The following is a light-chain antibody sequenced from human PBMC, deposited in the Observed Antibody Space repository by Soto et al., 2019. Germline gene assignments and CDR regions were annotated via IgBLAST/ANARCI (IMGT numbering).Light chain of an antibody. Sequence: DIQMTQSPSSLSASVGDRVTITCRASQNIRKYINWYQQKAGKAPKVLIYAASSLQSGVPSRFSGSGSGTEFTLSISSLQPEDVATYYCQESFVPPWSFGQGTRVEIK. J-gene: IGKJ1*01. CDR3: QESFVPPWS. V-gene: IGKV1-39*01. CDR1: QNIRKY. CDR2: AAS.